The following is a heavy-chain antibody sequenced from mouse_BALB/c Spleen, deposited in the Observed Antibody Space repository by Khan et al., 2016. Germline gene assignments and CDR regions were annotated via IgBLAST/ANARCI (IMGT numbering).Heavy chain of an antibody. V-gene: IGHV1-9*01. D-gene: IGHD4-1*01. J-gene: IGHJ2*01. CDR2: ILPGSGST. CDR3: ARNWAVDY. CDR1: GYTFSSYW. Sequence: QVRLQQSGAELMKPGASVKISCRATGYTFSSYWIEWIKQRPGHGLEWIGQILPGSGSTHYNENFKGKATFTAATSSNTVYMHLSSLTSEDSAVYYCARNWAVDYWGQGTTLSVSS.